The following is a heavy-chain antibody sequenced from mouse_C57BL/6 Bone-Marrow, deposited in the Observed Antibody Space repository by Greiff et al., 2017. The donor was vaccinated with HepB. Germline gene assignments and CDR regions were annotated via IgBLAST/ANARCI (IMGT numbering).Heavy chain of an antibody. Sequence: EVQLQQSGPVLVKPGASVKMSCKASGYTFTDYYMNWVKQSHGKSLEWIGVINPYNGGTSYNQKFKGKATLTVDKSSSPAYMELNSLTSEDSAVYYCAPNYGNFDYWGQGTTLTVSS. CDR2: INPYNGGT. CDR3: APNYGNFDY. V-gene: IGHV1-19*01. CDR1: GYTFTDYY. D-gene: IGHD2-1*01. J-gene: IGHJ2*01.